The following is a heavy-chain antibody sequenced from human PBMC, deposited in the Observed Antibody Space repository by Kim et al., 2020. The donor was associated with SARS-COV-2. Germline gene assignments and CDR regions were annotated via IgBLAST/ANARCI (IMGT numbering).Heavy chain of an antibody. J-gene: IGHJ4*02. Sequence: GGSLRLSCAASGFTFSSYGMHWVRQAPGKGLEWVAVISYDGSNKYYADSVKGRFTISRDNSKNTLYLQMNSLRAEDTAVYYCAKEEQWPTTNFDYWGQGTQVTVSS. CDR2: ISYDGSNK. CDR3: AKEEQWPTTNFDY. V-gene: IGHV3-30*18. CDR1: GFTFSSYG. D-gene: IGHD6-19*01.